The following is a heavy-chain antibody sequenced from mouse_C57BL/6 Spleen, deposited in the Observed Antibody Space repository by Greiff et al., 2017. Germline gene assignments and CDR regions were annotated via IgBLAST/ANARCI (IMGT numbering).Heavy chain of an antibody. CDR1: GYTFTNYW. V-gene: IGHV1-63*01. Sequence: VQVVESGAELVRPGTSVKMSCKASGYTFTNYWIGWAKQRPGHGLEWIGDIYPGGGYTNYNEKFKGKATLTADKSSSTAYMQFSSLTSEDSAIYYCARRSYGNYWYFDVWGTGTTVTVSS. CDR3: ARRSYGNYWYFDV. J-gene: IGHJ1*03. CDR2: IYPGGGYT. D-gene: IGHD2-1*01.